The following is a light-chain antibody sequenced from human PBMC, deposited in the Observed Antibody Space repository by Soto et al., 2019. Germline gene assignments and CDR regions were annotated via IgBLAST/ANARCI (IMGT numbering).Light chain of an antibody. J-gene: IGLJ3*02. V-gene: IGLV2-14*01. CDR2: EVR. CDR3: SAYTARSTLV. CDR1: MRDVGAYNL. Sequence: QSALTQPASVSGSAGQSITISCSGTMRDVGAYNLVSWYQQHPGTAHKLIIYEVRKRPSGISSRFSGSRSGNTASLTISGLQPEDEGDYYCSAYTARSTLVFGGGTKVTVL.